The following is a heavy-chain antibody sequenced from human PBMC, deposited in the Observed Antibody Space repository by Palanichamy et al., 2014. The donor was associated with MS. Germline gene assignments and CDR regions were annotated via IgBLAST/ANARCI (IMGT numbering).Heavy chain of an antibody. CDR3: AIRPDIVLVPAAAAPDY. Sequence: EVQLLESGGGLVQPGGSLRLSCAASGFTFSSYAIIGVRQAPGKGLEWVSAISGSGGSTYYADSVKGRFTISRDNSKNTLYLQMNSLRAEDTAVYYCAIRPDIVLVPAAAAPDYWGQGTPVTVSS. CDR2: ISGSGGST. D-gene: IGHD2-2*01. V-gene: IGHV3-23*01. CDR1: GFTFSSYA. J-gene: IGHJ4*02.